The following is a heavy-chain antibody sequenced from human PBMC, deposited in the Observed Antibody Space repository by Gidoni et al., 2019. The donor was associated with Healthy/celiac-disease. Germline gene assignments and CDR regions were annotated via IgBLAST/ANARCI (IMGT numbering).Heavy chain of an antibody. J-gene: IGHJ3*02. CDR2: ISGSGGST. Sequence: EVQLLESGGGLVQPGGSLRRSCAASGFTFRSYAMRWVRQAPGKGLEWVSAISGSGGSTYYADSVKGRFTISRDNSKNTLYLQMNSLRAEDTAVYYCAKDDWDIVVVVAATLDAFDIWGQGTMVTVSS. CDR1: GFTFRSYA. D-gene: IGHD2-15*01. V-gene: IGHV3-23*01. CDR3: AKDDWDIVVVVAATLDAFDI.